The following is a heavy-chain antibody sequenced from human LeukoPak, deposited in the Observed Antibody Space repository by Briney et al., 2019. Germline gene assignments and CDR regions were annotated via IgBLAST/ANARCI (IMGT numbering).Heavy chain of an antibody. CDR2: ISGDGDT. CDR1: GFTFNNYP. D-gene: IGHD1-1*01. V-gene: IGHV3-23*01. CDR3: GRDWKLDY. J-gene: IGHJ4*02. Sequence: GGSLRLSCAASGFTFNNYPMSWVRQAPGKGLDWVSSISGDGDTKYADSVKGRFTISRDNSRNRLYLQMDSLRVEDTAIYYCGRDWKLDYWGQGILVTVSS.